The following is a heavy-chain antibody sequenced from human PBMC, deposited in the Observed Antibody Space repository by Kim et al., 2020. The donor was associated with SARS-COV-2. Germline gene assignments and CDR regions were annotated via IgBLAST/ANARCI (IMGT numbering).Heavy chain of an antibody. CDR1: GYSISSGYY. D-gene: IGHD3-16*01. V-gene: IGHV4-38-2*02. CDR2: IYHSGST. Sequence: SETLSLTCTVSGYSISSGYYWGWIRQPPGKGLEWIGSIYHSGSTYYNPSLKSRVTISVDTSKNQFSLKLSSVTAADTAVYYCARDYFLTVGDAPDYWGQG. CDR3: ARDYFLTVGDAPDY. J-gene: IGHJ4*02.